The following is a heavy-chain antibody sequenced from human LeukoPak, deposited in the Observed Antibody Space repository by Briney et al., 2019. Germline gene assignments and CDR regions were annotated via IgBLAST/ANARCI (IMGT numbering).Heavy chain of an antibody. V-gene: IGHV4-38-2*02. CDR2: IYHSGST. CDR1: GYSISSGYY. J-gene: IGHJ5*02. D-gene: IGHD1-1*01. Sequence: SETLSLTCTVSGYSISSGYYWGWIRQPPGKGLEWIGSIYHSGSTYYNPSLKSRVTISVDTSKNQFSLKLSSVSAADTSIYYCGRQGDTGSSFNLDWFDPWGQGTLVTVSS. CDR3: GRQGDTGSSFNLDWFDP.